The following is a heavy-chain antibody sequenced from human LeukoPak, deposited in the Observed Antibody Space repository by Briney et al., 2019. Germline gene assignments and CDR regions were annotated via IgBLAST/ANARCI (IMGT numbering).Heavy chain of an antibody. V-gene: IGHV1-18*04. J-gene: IGHJ6*02. Sequence: ASVKVSCKASGYTFTGYYMHWVRQAPGQGLEWMGWISGYNGNTNYAQNLQGRVTMTTDTSTSTAYMEPRSLRSDDTAVYYCARVWGSMVTGALYNSYGMDVWGQGTTVTVSS. D-gene: IGHD5-18*01. CDR3: ARVWGSMVTGALYNSYGMDV. CDR1: GYTFTGYY. CDR2: ISGYNGNT.